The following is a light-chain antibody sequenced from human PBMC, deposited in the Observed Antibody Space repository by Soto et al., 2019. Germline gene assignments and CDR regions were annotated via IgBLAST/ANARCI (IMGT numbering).Light chain of an antibody. J-gene: IGLJ1*01. Sequence: ALTQPASVSGSPGQSITISCTGTSSDVGSYNLVSWYQQHPGKAPKLMIYEGSKRPSGVSNRFSGSKSGNTASLPISVLQAEDEADYYCCSYAGSSTYVFGTGTKLTVL. CDR1: SSDVGSYNL. V-gene: IGLV2-23*01. CDR2: EGS. CDR3: CSYAGSSTYV.